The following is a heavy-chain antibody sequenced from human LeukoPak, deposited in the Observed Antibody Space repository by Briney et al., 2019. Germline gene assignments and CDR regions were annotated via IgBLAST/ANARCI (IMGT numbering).Heavy chain of an antibody. V-gene: IGHV3-48*01. J-gene: IGHJ5*02. D-gene: IGHD3-10*01. CDR1: GFTLSSYS. Sequence: GGPLRLSCAASGFTLSSYSMNWVRQAPGRGLEWVSYISSSSSTIYYADSVKGRFTISRDNAKNSLYLQMNSLRAEDTAVYYCARREHGGDNWFDPWGQGTLVTVSS. CDR2: ISSSSSTI. CDR3: ARREHGGDNWFDP.